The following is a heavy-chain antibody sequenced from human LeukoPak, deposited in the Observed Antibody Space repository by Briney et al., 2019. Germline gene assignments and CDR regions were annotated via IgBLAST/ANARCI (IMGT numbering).Heavy chain of an antibody. J-gene: IGHJ5*02. D-gene: IGHD2-15*01. CDR3: ARRDCSGGSCDSGAWFDP. V-gene: IGHV5-51*01. CDR2: IYPGDSDT. Sequence: GESLKISCKGSGYSFTSYWIGWVRQMHGKGLEWMGIIYPGDSDTRYSPSFQGQVTISADKSISTAYLQWSSLKASDTAMYYCARRDCSGGSCDSGAWFDPWGQGILVTVSS. CDR1: GYSFTSYW.